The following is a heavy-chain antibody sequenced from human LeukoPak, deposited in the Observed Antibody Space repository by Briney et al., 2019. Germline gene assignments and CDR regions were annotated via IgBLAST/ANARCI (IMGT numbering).Heavy chain of an antibody. V-gene: IGHV3-23*01. CDR3: AKAGRIVVVVAATPFDP. J-gene: IGHJ5*02. CDR2: ISGSGGST. D-gene: IGHD2-15*01. Sequence: GGSLRLSCAASGFTFSSYAMSWVRQAPGKGLEWVSAISGSGGSTYYADSVKGRFTISRDNSKNTLYLQMTSLRAEDTAVYYCAKAGRIVVVVAATPFDPWGQGTLVTVSS. CDR1: GFTFSSYA.